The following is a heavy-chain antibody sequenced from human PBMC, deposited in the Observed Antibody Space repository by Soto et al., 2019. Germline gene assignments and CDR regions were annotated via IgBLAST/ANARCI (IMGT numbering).Heavy chain of an antibody. J-gene: IGHJ5*02. CDR2: INPDGGRT. CDR1: GYTFTRYY. Sequence: QVQLVQSGGEVKKPGASVKVSCKASGYTFTRYYIHWVGQAPGQGPEWMGRINPDGGRTTYAQNFNARVTMTRDTSASTVYMELRSLKFEDTAMYYCARGAYSSSSFPPFDPWGQGTLVTVSS. CDR3: ARGAYSSSSFPPFDP. D-gene: IGHD6-6*01. V-gene: IGHV1-46*03.